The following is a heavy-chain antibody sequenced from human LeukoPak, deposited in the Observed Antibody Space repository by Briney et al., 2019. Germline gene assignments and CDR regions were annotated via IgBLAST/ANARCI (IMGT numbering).Heavy chain of an antibody. Sequence: SETLSLTCAVSGGSISSGGYSWSWIRQPPGKGLGWIGYIYHSGSTYYNPSLKSRVTISVDRSKNQFSLKLSSVTAADTAVYYCAREGRDYFDYWGQGTLVTVSS. J-gene: IGHJ4*02. CDR2: IYHSGST. V-gene: IGHV4-30-2*01. CDR1: GGSISSGGYS. CDR3: AREGRDYFDY.